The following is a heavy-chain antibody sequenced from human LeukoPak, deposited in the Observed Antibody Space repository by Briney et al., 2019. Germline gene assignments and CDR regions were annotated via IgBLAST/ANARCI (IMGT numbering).Heavy chain of an antibody. J-gene: IGHJ4*02. CDR1: VFTVSSIY. D-gene: IGHD2-15*01. V-gene: IGHV3-53*01. CDR3: ARDFECSGGSCYSAY. Sequence: PGGSLSLSCGASVFTVSSIYMRWAPGAAGEGLVGVFVIYSGNRKYYADTVKGRFTISRDNSKNTVYLQMSSLRVEDTAVYYCARDFECSGGSCYSAYWGQGTLVTVSS. CDR2: IYSGNRK.